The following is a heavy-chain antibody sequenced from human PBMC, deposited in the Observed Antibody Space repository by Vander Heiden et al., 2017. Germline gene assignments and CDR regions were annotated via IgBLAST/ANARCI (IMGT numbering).Heavy chain of an antibody. Sequence: EVQLVESGGGLVEPGVALRRSWAAFGFTFSNYWMHWVRQAPGKGLVWVSRINSDGSSKSYADSVKGRFTISRDNAKKKLYLRMNSLRAEDTAVYYCAWIFGARGTDVWGQGTTVIVSS. J-gene: IGHJ6*02. CDR3: AWIFGARGTDV. CDR2: INSDGSSK. D-gene: IGHD3-3*01. CDR1: GFTFSNYW. V-gene: IGHV3-74*01.